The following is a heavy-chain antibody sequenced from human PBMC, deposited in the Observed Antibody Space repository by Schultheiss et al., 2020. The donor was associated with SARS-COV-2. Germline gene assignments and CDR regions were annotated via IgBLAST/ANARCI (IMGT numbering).Heavy chain of an antibody. Sequence: SQTLSLTCAVSGYSISSGYYWGWIRQPPGKGLEWIGSIYHSGSTYYNPSLKSRVTISVDTSKNQFSLKLSSVTAADTAVYYCARDLGGFYWYFDLWGRGTLVTVSS. D-gene: IGHD3-16*01. CDR1: GYSISSGYY. J-gene: IGHJ2*01. CDR3: ARDLGGFYWYFDL. CDR2: IYHSGST. V-gene: IGHV4-38-2*02.